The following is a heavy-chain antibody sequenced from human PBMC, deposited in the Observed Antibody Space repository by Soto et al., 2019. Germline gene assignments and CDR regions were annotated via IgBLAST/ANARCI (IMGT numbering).Heavy chain of an antibody. CDR2: IYSGGGT. V-gene: IGHV3-53*01. Sequence: EVQLVESGGGLIQPGGSLRLSCAASGFTVSSNYMSWVRQAPGKGLEWVSVIYSGGGTYYADSVKGRFTISRDNSKNTLYLQMNSLRAEDTAVYYGTGDSSSSPYYYAMDVWGQGTTVSVSS. CDR3: TGDSSSSPYYYAMDV. D-gene: IGHD6-6*01. CDR1: GFTVSSNY. J-gene: IGHJ6*02.